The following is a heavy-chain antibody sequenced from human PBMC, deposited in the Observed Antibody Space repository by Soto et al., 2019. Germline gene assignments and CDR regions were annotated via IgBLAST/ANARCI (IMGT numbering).Heavy chain of an antibody. CDR2: TYYRSKWYN. CDR3: ARTPASGTLDP. J-gene: IGHJ5*02. Sequence: WQTLSLNCVISGGSVSSNRAAWHWIRQSPSRGLEWLGRTYYRSKWYNDYAVSVKSRITVNPDTSKNQFSLHLNSVTPDDTAVYYCARTPASGTLDPWGQGTLVTVSS. D-gene: IGHD6-13*01. V-gene: IGHV6-1*01. CDR1: GGSVSSNRAA.